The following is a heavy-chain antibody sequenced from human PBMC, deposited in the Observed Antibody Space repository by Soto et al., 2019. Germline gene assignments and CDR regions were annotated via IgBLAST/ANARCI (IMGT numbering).Heavy chain of an antibody. J-gene: IGHJ5*02. V-gene: IGHV1-69*06. D-gene: IGHD5-18*01. CDR2: IIPLSGTP. Sequence: QVQLVQSGAEVKKPGSSVKVSCKASVGTFSNYALTWVRQAPGQGLEWMVGIIPLSGTPNYAQKFQGRVTITADKSTTTVYMELSSLRSEDTAVYYCTRGIQLWSWGQGTLVTVSS. CDR1: VGTFSNYA. CDR3: TRGIQLWS.